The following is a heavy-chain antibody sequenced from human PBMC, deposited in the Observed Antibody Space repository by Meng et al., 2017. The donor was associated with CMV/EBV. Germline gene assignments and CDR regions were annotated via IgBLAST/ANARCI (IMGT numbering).Heavy chain of an antibody. D-gene: IGHD3-10*01. Sequence: RLSCAASRFTLSNYWVHWVRQALGKGLEWVSRINRDGTSRNFAGSVRGRFSISRDNAKNTVYLQMNSLRPEDTAVYYCASDFGGGDDYWGQGTLVPSPQ. CDR3: ASDFGGGDDY. CDR2: INRDGTSR. J-gene: IGHJ4*02. V-gene: IGHV3-74*01. CDR1: RFTLSNYW.